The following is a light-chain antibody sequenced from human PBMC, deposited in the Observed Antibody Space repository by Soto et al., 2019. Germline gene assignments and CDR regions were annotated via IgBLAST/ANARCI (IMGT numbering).Light chain of an antibody. J-gene: IGKJ2*01. CDR1: QAIANY. CDR3: QQLNIYPST. Sequence: DIQLTQSPSFLSASVGDRVTITCRASQAIANYLGWYQQRPGKAPTLLIHAASTLHSGVPSRFSGSGYGTDFTLTINNLQPEDSATYFCQQLNIYPSTFGHGTKLEIK. V-gene: IGKV1-9*01. CDR2: AAS.